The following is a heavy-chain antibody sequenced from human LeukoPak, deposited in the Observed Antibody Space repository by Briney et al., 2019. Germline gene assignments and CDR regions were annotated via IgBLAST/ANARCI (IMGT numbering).Heavy chain of an antibody. CDR3: ARMTRTTVTTWYFDY. CDR1: GGSISSSSYY. D-gene: IGHD4-17*01. CDR2: IYYSGST. J-gene: IGHJ4*02. Sequence: SETLSLTCTVSGGSISSSSYYWGWIRQPPGKGLEWIGSIYYSGSTYYNPSLKSRVTISVDTSKNQFSLKLSSVTAADTAVYYCARMTRTTVTTWYFDYWGQGTLVTASS. V-gene: IGHV4-39*07.